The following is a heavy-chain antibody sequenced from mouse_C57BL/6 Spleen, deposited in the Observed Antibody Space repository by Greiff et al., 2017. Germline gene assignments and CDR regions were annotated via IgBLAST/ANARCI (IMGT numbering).Heavy chain of an antibody. CDR1: GFTFSSYA. V-gene: IGHV5-9-1*02. J-gene: IGHJ2*01. CDR2: ISSGGDYI. D-gene: IGHD2-5*01. Sequence: EVQRVESGEGLVKPGGSLKLSCAASGFTFSSYAMSWVRQTPEKRLEWVAYISSGGDYIYYADTVKGRFTISRDNARNTLYLQMRSLKSEDTAMYYCTRDRGSNYRFDCWGQGTTLTVSS. CDR3: TRDRGSNYRFDC.